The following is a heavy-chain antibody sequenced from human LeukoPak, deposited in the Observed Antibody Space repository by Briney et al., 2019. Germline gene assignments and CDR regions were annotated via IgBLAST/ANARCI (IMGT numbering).Heavy chain of an antibody. J-gene: IGHJ6*02. CDR1: GGSISTHY. D-gene: IGHD1-1*01. V-gene: IGHV4-59*11. CDR3: ARVGGTNYYYYGMDV. CDR2: IYDSGST. Sequence: SETLSLTCTVSGGSISTHYWSWMRQPPGKGLEWIGYIYDSGSTNYNPSLKSRVTISVDTSKNQFSLKLSSVTAADTAVYYCARVGGTNYYYYGMDVWGQGTTVTVSS.